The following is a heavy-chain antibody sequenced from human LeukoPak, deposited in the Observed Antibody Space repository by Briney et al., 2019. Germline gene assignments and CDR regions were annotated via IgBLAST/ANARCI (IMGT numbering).Heavy chain of an antibody. CDR1: GGSISSYY. CDR2: IYYSGST. D-gene: IGHD3-22*01. V-gene: IGHV4-59*08. J-gene: IGHJ5*02. Sequence: SETLSLTCTVSGGSISSYYWSWIRQPPGKGLEWIGYIYYSGSTNYNPSLKSRVTISVDTSKNQFSLKLSSVTAADTAVYYCAGTSLVVKNGSWFDPWGQGTLVTVSS. CDR3: AGTSLVVKNGSWFDP.